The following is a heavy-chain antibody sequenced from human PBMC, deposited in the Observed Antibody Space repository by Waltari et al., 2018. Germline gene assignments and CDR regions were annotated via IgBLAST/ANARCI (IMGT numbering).Heavy chain of an antibody. CDR3: ARGADGYKWGDD. Sequence: QVQLRESGPGLVKPSETLSLTCDVSGYSISTGYYWAWIRQPPGKGLEWIGRTHHTGSTYYNPSLKSRVTMSVDTSNNQVSLRLASVTAADTAVYFCARGADGYKWGDDWGQGAMVTVSS. D-gene: IGHD5-12*01. CDR1: GYSISTGYY. CDR2: THHTGST. V-gene: IGHV4-38-2*01. J-gene: IGHJ3*01.